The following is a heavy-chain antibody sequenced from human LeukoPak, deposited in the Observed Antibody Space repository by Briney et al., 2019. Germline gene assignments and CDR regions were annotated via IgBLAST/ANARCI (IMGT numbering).Heavy chain of an antibody. CDR3: AKSTIVVVPADFDY. CDR1: GFTFGSYA. V-gene: IGHV3-23*01. D-gene: IGHD2-2*01. CDR2: ISSSGASK. J-gene: IGHJ4*02. Sequence: GGSLRLSCAASGFTFGSYAMGWVRRAPEKGLEWVSAISSSGASKYYADSVKGRFTISRDNSKNTLYLQMNSLRAEDTAVYYCAKSTIVVVPADFDYWGQGTLVTVSS.